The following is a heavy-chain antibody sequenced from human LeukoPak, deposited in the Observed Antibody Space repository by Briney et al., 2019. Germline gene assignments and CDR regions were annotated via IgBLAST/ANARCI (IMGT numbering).Heavy chain of an antibody. CDR3: ARGAYCGGDCARRPDYYYYGMDV. CDR2: ISAYNGNT. V-gene: IGHV1-8*02. D-gene: IGHD2-21*02. Sequence: ASVKVSCKASGYTFTSYGISWVRQAPGQGLEWMGWISAYNGNTGYAQKFQGRVTMTRNTSISTAYMELSSLRSEDTAVYYCARGAYCGGDCARRPDYYYYGMDVWGQGTTVTVSS. CDR1: GYTFTSYG. J-gene: IGHJ6*02.